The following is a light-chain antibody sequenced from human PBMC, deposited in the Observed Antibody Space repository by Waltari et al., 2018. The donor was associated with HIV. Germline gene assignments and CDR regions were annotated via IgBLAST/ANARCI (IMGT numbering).Light chain of an antibody. CDR2: GVN. CDR1: SSDVGGYNY. V-gene: IGLV2-8*01. J-gene: IGLJ2*01. CDR3: SSYAGSNNVV. Sequence: QSALTQPPSASGSPGQSVTISCTGTSSDVGGYNYVSWYQQHPGNAPKLMIYGVNQRPAGVPDRFSGSKSGNTASLTVSGLQAEDEAEYYCSSYAGSNNVVFGGGTKLTVL.